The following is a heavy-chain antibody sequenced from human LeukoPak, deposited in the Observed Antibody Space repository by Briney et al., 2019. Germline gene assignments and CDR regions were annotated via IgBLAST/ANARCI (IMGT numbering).Heavy chain of an antibody. V-gene: IGHV1-8*03. CDR2: MNPNSGNT. CDR3: ARGCYTSGDDGLDHFDY. CDR1: GYTFTSYD. D-gene: IGHD2-8*01. Sequence: ASVKVSCKASGYTFTSYDINWVRQATGQGLEWMGWMNPNSGNTDYAHKFQGRVTITRNTSITTAYMYLRSLRSDDTAVHYCARGCYTSGDDGLDHFDYWGQGTLVTVSS. J-gene: IGHJ4*02.